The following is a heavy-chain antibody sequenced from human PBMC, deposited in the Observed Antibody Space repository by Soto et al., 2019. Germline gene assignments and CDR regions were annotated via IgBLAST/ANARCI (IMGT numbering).Heavy chain of an antibody. J-gene: IGHJ4*02. CDR1: GFTFSSYS. CDR3: ARSKYYYDSSGYYCLDY. Sequence: GGSLRLSCAASGFTFSSYSMNWVRQAPGKGLEWVSSISSSSSYIYYADSVKGRFTISRDNAKNSLYLQMNSLRAEDTAVYYCARSKYYYDSSGYYCLDYWGQGTLVTVSS. V-gene: IGHV3-21*01. D-gene: IGHD3-22*01. CDR2: ISSSSSYI.